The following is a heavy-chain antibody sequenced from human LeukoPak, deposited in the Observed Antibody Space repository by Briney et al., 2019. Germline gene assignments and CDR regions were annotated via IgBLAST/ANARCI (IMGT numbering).Heavy chain of an antibody. CDR2: LVVGSGYT. CDR3: AAELAVGRGCFDY. Sequence: SVNVSCKASGFTFSSSVLHWVRQARGQRLEWIGWLVVGSGYTSYAQSFQGRVTLTSDMSTSTSFMELNNLRDEDTAVYYCAAELAVGRGCFDYWGQGTLLTVSS. D-gene: IGHD1-1*01. J-gene: IGHJ4*02. CDR1: GFTFSSSV. V-gene: IGHV1-58*01.